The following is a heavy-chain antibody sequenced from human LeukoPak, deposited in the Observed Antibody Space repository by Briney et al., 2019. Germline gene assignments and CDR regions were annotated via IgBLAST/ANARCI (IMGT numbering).Heavy chain of an antibody. CDR2: IYTSGST. J-gene: IGHJ4*02. CDR3: ARDVTGYSSSWSFDY. CDR1: GGSISSYY. V-gene: IGHV4-4*07. D-gene: IGHD6-13*01. Sequence: SETLSLTCTVSGGSISSYYWSWIRQPAGKGLEWIGHIYTSGSTNYNPSLKSRVTMSVDTSKNQFSLKLSSVTAADTAVYYCARDVTGYSSSWSFDYWGQGTLVTVSS.